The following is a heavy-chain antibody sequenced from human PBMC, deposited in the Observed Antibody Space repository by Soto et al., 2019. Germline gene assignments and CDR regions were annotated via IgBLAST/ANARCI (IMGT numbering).Heavy chain of an antibody. CDR2: ISYDGSNK. V-gene: IGHV3-30*18. J-gene: IGHJ4*02. Sequence: QVQLVESGGGVVQPGRSLRLSCAASGFTFSSYGMHWVRQAPGKGLEWVAVISYDGSNKYYADSVKGRFTISRDNSKNTLYLQMNSLRAEDTAVYYCAKDTEGYCSSTSCPPFDYWGQGTLVIVST. D-gene: IGHD2-2*01. CDR3: AKDTEGYCSSTSCPPFDY. CDR1: GFTFSSYG.